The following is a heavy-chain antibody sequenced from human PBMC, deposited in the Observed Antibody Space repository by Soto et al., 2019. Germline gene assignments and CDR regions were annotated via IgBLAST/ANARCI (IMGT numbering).Heavy chain of an antibody. CDR3: ARDLGAGGYSGYDQYYFDY. D-gene: IGHD5-12*01. V-gene: IGHV3-7*01. J-gene: IGHJ4*02. Sequence: GGSLRLSCAASGFTFSSYWMSWVRQAPGKGLEWVANIKQDGSEKYYVDSVKGRFTISRDNAKNSLYLQMNSLRAENTAVYYCARDLGAGGYSGYDQYYFDYRGQGTLVTVSS. CDR1: GFTFSSYW. CDR2: IKQDGSEK.